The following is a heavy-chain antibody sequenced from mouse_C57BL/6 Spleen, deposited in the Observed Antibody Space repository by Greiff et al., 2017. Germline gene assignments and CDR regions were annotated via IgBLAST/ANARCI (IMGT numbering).Heavy chain of an antibody. V-gene: IGHV1-26*01. CDR1: GYTFTDYY. D-gene: IGHD1-1*01. CDR3: APHYYYGSRTGWYFDV. CDR2: INPNNGGT. J-gene: IGHJ1*03. Sequence: EVQLQQSGPELVKPGASVKISCKASGYTFTDYYMNWVKQSHGKSLEWIGDINPNNGGTSYNQKFKGKATLTVDKSSSTAYMELRSLTSEDSAVYYCAPHYYYGSRTGWYFDVWGTGTTVTVSS.